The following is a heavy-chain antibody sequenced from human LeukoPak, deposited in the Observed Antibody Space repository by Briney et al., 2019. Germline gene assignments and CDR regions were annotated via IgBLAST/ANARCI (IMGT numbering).Heavy chain of an antibody. Sequence: SETLSLTCTVSGGSISSYYWSWIRQPPGKGLEWIGEINHSGSTNYNPSLKSRVTISVDTSKNQFSLKLSSVTAADTAVYYCARRGVVTDYWGQGTLVTVSS. CDR1: GGSISSYY. J-gene: IGHJ4*02. CDR2: INHSGST. CDR3: ARRGVVTDY. V-gene: IGHV4-34*01. D-gene: IGHD3-22*01.